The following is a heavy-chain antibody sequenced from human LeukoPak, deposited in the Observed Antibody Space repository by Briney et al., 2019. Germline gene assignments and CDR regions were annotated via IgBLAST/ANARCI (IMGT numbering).Heavy chain of an antibody. D-gene: IGHD6-19*01. CDR1: GYSFTGHY. Sequence: ASVKVSCKASGYSFTGHYMHWVRQAPGQGLEWMGWINPKSGGTNYAQKFQGRVTMTRDTSISTAYMDMSSLRSDDTAVYYCARDLIAVAGRDAFDIWGQGTMVTVSS. CDR3: ARDLIAVAGRDAFDI. V-gene: IGHV1-2*02. CDR2: INPKSGGT. J-gene: IGHJ3*02.